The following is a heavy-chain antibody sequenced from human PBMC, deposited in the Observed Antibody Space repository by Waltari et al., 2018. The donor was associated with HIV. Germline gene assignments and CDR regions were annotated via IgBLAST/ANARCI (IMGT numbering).Heavy chain of an antibody. CDR1: GFTFTNYV. Sequence: VQLVQSGPEMRKPGASVKISCRASGFTFTNYVFYWVRQAPGQGLEWLGWISAYDGNKDSAQKFKGRITLTTDTSTTTAYLEVRSLRSDDTAIYHCVRGGGSWLYDMYYYQGLDVWGQGTTVIVSS. CDR3: VRGGGSWLYDMYYYQGLDV. V-gene: IGHV1-18*01. CDR2: ISAYDGNK. J-gene: IGHJ6*02. D-gene: IGHD2-8*01.